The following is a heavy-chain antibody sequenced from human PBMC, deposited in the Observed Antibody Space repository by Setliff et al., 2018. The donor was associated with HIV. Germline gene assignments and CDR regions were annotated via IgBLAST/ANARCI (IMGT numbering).Heavy chain of an antibody. CDR1: GYTFTGYY. Sequence: ASVKVSCKASGYTFTGYYMHWVRQAPGQGLEWMRWISGFNGNTKYAQSFQDRVAMTTETATSTAYMEMRSLRSDDTAVYFCARVPYRSAWFSGGHDAFDIWGQGTMVT. J-gene: IGHJ3*02. CDR2: ISGFNGNT. CDR3: ARVPYRSAWFSGGHDAFDI. D-gene: IGHD6-19*01. V-gene: IGHV1-18*04.